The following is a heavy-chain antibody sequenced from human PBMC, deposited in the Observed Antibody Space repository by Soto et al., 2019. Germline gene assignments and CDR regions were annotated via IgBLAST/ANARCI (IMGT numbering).Heavy chain of an antibody. CDR3: ARDLLTTLDY. J-gene: IGHJ4*02. CDR1: GGSISSYY. V-gene: IGHV4-59*01. CDR2: IYYSGST. Sequence: SETLSLTCTVSGGSISSYYWSWIRQPPGKGLEWIGYIYYSGSTNYNPSLKSRVTISVDTSKNQFSLKLSSVTAADTAVYYCARDLLTTLDYWGQGTLVNVSS. D-gene: IGHD4-4*01.